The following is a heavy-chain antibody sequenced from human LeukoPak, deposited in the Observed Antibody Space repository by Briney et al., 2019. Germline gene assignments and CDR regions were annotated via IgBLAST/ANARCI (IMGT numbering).Heavy chain of an antibody. CDR2: VSGSDGST. Sequence: GGSLRLSCAASGFTFSGYDMSWVRQAPGKGLEWVSGVSGSDGSTYYADSLKGRFTISRDNSKNTLYLQMNSLRAEDTAVYYCAKDLNYGGNSPFDYWGQGTLVTVSS. D-gene: IGHD4-23*01. J-gene: IGHJ4*02. CDR1: GFTFSGYD. CDR3: AKDLNYGGNSPFDY. V-gene: IGHV3-23*01.